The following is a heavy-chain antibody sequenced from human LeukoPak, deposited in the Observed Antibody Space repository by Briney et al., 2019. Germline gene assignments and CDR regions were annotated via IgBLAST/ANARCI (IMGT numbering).Heavy chain of an antibody. Sequence: GGSLRLSCAASGFTFSSYWMHWVRQAPGKGLVWVAVISYDGSNKYYADSVKGRFTISRDNSKNTLYLQMNSLRAEDTAVYYCANTYPWDYWGQGTLVTVSS. CDR1: GFTFSSYW. CDR3: ANTYPWDY. CDR2: ISYDGSNK. V-gene: IGHV3-30*18. D-gene: IGHD2-21*01. J-gene: IGHJ4*02.